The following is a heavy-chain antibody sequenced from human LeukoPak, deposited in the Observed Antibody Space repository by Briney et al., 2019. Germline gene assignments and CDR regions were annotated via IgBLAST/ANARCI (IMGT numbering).Heavy chain of an antibody. CDR3: SRENGAFSPFGY. D-gene: IGHD2-8*01. J-gene: IGHJ4*02. Sequence: SETLSLTCTVSGGSISSYYWSWIRQPPGKGLEWIGYIYYSGSTNYNPSLKSRVTISVDTSKNQFSLKLSSVTAADTAVYYCSRENGAFSPFGYWGQGTLVSVLS. CDR2: IYYSGST. V-gene: IGHV4-59*12. CDR1: GGSISSYY.